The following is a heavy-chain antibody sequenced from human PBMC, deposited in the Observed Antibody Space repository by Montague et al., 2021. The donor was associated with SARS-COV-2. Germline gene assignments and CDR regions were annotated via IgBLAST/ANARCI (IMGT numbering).Heavy chain of an antibody. V-gene: IGHV4-4*07. J-gene: IGHJ5*02. Sequence: SETLSLTCTVSGASITTYYWSWIRQSAGKGLEWIGRIHTSGNTNYNPTLRSRATMSVDTSKNQFSLKLNSVTAADTAVYYCAGEATSWFGELMGVWFDPWGQGTLVTVSS. CDR3: AGEATSWFGELMGVWFDP. D-gene: IGHD3-10*01. CDR1: GASITTYY. CDR2: IHTSGNT.